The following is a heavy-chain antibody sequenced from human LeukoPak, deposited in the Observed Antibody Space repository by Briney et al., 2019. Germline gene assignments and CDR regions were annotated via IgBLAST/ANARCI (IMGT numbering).Heavy chain of an antibody. CDR2: INHSGST. CDR1: GGSFSGYY. V-gene: IGHV4-34*01. Sequence: PSETLSLTCAVYGGSFSGYYWSWIRQPPGKGLEWIGEINHSGSTNYNPSLKSRVTISVDTSKNQSSLKLSSVTAADTAVYYCARGGYSGYDLELDYWGQGTLVTVSS. CDR3: ARGGYSGYDLELDY. J-gene: IGHJ4*02. D-gene: IGHD5-12*01.